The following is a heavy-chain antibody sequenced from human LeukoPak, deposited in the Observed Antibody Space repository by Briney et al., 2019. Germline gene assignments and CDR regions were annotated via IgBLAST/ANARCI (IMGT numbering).Heavy chain of an antibody. CDR1: GGSISSYY. V-gene: IGHV4-59*01. CDR2: IYYSGST. Sequence: PSETLSLTCTVSGGSISSYYWSWIRQPPGKGLEWIGYIYYSGSTNYNPSLKSRVTISVDTSKNQFSLKLSSVTAADTAVYYCARSDEGVAGKTFDYWGQGTLVTVSS. CDR3: ARSDEGVAGKTFDY. D-gene: IGHD6-19*01. J-gene: IGHJ4*02.